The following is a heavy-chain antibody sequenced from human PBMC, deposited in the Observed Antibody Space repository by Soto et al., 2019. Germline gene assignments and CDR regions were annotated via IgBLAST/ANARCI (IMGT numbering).Heavy chain of an antibody. V-gene: IGHV3-21*01. CDR2: ISSSSNYI. Sequence: EVQLVESGGGLVKPGGSLRLSCAASGFTFSSYSMNWVRQAPGKGLEWVSSISSSSNYIYYADSVKGRFTISRDNAKNSLYLQMNSLRAEDTAVYYCARDQVLGGAFEIWGQGTMVTVSS. CDR1: GFTFSSYS. CDR3: ARDQVLGGAFEI. J-gene: IGHJ3*02. D-gene: IGHD3-3*01.